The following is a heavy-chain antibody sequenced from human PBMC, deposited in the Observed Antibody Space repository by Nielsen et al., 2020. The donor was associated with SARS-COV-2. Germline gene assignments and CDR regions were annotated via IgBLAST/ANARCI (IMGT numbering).Heavy chain of an antibody. Sequence: SETLSLTCTVSGGSISSYYWSWIRQPPGKGLEWIGYIYYSGSTNYNPSLKSRVTISVDRSKNQFSLKLSSVTAADTAVYYCAREGYDFWSGRYGMDVWGQGTTVTVSS. J-gene: IGHJ6*02. CDR2: IYYSGST. CDR1: GGSISSYY. V-gene: IGHV4-59*12. D-gene: IGHD3-3*01. CDR3: AREGYDFWSGRYGMDV.